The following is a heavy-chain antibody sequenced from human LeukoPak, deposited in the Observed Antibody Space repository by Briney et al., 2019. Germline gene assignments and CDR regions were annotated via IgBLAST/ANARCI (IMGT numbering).Heavy chain of an antibody. J-gene: IGHJ4*02. Sequence: GWSLRLSCAASGFVFSAYGMHWVRQAPGKGLEWVAVIAYDGRYRYYADSVKGRFTVSRDNSKNTVSLQMKGLRVEDTAVYYCAKDHTARELKDWGQGTLVIVSS. CDR3: AKDHTARELKD. D-gene: IGHD3-10*01. CDR2: IAYDGRYR. CDR1: GFVFSAYG. V-gene: IGHV3-30*18.